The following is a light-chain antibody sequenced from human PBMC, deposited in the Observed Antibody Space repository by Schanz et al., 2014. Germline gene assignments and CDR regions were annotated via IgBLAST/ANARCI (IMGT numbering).Light chain of an antibody. CDR3: QQYGSSSYT. CDR1: QSLASSS. V-gene: IGKV3-20*01. J-gene: IGKJ2*01. Sequence: IVLTQSPVTLSLSPGERVTLSCRASQSLASSSLAWYQQNPGQAPRLLIYETSIRATGIPARFSGSGSGTDFTLTISSLEPEDFAVYYCQQYGSSSYTFGQGTKLEIK. CDR2: ETS.